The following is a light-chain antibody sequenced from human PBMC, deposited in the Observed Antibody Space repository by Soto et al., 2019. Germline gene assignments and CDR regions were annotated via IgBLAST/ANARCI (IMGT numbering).Light chain of an antibody. CDR1: QSVSSSY. J-gene: IGKJ1*01. Sequence: EIVLTQSPGTLSLSPGERATLSCRASQSVSSSYLAWYQQKPGQAPRLLIYGASSRATGIPDRFSGSGSGTDFTLTISRLEPEDFVVYYFQQYGSSPRTFGQGTKVEIK. V-gene: IGKV3-20*01. CDR3: QQYGSSPRT. CDR2: GAS.